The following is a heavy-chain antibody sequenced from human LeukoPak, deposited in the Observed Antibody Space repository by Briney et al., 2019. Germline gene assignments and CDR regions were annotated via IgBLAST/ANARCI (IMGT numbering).Heavy chain of an antibody. CDR2: INVGNANT. J-gene: IGHJ4*02. V-gene: IGHV1-3*03. CDR1: GYTFTNYA. D-gene: IGHD3-10*01. CDR3: ARNYGSGEFDY. Sequence: ASVKVSCKASGYTFTNYAIHWVRQAPGQRLEWMGWINVGNANTKYSQELQGRVTITRDTSASTAYMELRSLRSEDIAVYYCARNYGSGEFDYWGQGTLVTVSS.